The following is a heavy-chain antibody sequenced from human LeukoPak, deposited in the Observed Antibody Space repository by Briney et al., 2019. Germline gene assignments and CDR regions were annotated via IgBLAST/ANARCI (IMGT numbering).Heavy chain of an antibody. D-gene: IGHD3-22*01. CDR1: GGSISSYY. CDR2: IYTSGST. Sequence: PSETLSLTCSVSGGSISSYYWSWIRQPAGKGLEWIGRIYTSGSTNYNPSLKSRVTMSVDTSKNQFSLKLSSVTAADTAVYYCARGVYYYDSSGYYTPYYFDYWGQGTLVTVSS. V-gene: IGHV4-4*07. J-gene: IGHJ4*02. CDR3: ARGVYYYDSSGYYTPYYFDY.